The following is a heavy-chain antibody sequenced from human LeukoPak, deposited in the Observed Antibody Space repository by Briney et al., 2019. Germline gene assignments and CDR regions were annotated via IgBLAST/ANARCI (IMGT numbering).Heavy chain of an antibody. D-gene: IGHD3-10*01. Sequence: SLRLSCAASGFTFNDYAMHWVRRAPGKGLEWVSGINSDSGSVAYADSVKGRFTISRDNAKNSLYLQMNSLRAEDTALYYCAKAQSYYGSGNYYSRSAFDIWGHGTMVTVSS. CDR3: AKAQSYYGSGNYYSRSAFDI. V-gene: IGHV3-9*01. J-gene: IGHJ3*02. CDR1: GFTFNDYA. CDR2: INSDSGSV.